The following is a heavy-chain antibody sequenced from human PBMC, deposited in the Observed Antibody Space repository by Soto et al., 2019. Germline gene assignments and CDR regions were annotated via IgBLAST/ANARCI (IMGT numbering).Heavy chain of an antibody. D-gene: IGHD6-13*01. CDR1: GESVTGYY. Sequence: SSETLSLTCAVYGESVTGYYWTWIRQPPGKGLEWIGEINHSGSTNYNPSLKSRVTISIDTSKNQFSLKLTSVTAADTAVYYCAREFGAAAGDYWGQGTLVTVSS. CDR3: AREFGAAAGDY. CDR2: INHSGST. J-gene: IGHJ4*02. V-gene: IGHV4-34*01.